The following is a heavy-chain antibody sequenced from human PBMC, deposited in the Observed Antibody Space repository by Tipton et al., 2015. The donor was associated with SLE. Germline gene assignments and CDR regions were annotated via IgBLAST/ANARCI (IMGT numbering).Heavy chain of an antibody. CDR3: ARHHTVSKYYYYMYV. J-gene: IGHJ6*03. CDR1: SFSISSGSS. D-gene: IGHD4-17*01. CDR2: IYHSGST. Sequence: LRLSCAVSSFSISSGSSCGWIRQPPGKGLEWLGSIYHSGSTYYNPSLKSRVTISVDTPKNQFSLKLSSVTAADTAVYYCARHHTVSKYYYYMYVWGRGTTVTVSS. V-gene: IGHV4-38-2*01.